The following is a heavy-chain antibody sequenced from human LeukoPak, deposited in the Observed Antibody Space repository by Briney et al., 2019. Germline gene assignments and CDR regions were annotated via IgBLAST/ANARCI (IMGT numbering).Heavy chain of an antibody. CDR2: IYPGDSDT. CDR1: GSSFTSQW. Sequence: GESLKISCKVSGSSFTSQWIGCVRQLGRKGLECVGIIYPGDSDTRYSPTFRGQVTMSADKSITTAYLQWDNLRASDSAIDYCARDKSGSQGVFDFCGEGTLVTVSS. D-gene: IGHD6-25*01. J-gene: IGHJ4*02. V-gene: IGHV5-51*01. CDR3: ARDKSGSQGVFDF.